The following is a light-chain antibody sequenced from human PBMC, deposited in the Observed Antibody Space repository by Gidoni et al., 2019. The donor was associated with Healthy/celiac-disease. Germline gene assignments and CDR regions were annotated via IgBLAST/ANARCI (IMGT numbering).Light chain of an antibody. CDR2: DAS. V-gene: IGKV1-33*01. Sequence: DIQMTQSPSPLSASVVDRVTITCQASQDISNYLNWYQLKPGKAPKLLIYDASNLETGVPSRFSGSGSGTGFTFTISSLQPKDIATYYCQQYDNHSAITFGQGTRLEIK. CDR1: QDISNY. CDR3: QQYDNHSAIT. J-gene: IGKJ5*01.